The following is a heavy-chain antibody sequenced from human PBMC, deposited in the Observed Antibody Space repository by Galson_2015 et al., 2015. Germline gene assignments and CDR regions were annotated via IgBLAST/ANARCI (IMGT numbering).Heavy chain of an antibody. D-gene: IGHD6-13*01. CDR1: GFTVSSNY. CDR2: IYSGGST. V-gene: IGHV3-53*05. Sequence: SLRLSCAASGFTVSSNYMSWVRQAPGKGLEWVSLIYSGGSTYYADSVKGRFTISRDNSKNTLYLQMNSLRAEDTAVYYCARVIAAQHCTLDVWGQGTTVTVSS. CDR3: ARVIAAQHCTLDV. J-gene: IGHJ6*02.